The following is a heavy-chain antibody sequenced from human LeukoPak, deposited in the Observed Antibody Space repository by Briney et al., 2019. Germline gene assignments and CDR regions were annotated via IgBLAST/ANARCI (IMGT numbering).Heavy chain of an antibody. V-gene: IGHV3-23*01. D-gene: IGHD3-22*01. CDR1: GFTFSSYA. CDR2: ISGSGGST. CDR3: AKRDEMRITMIVVVSFDY. Sequence: GGSLRLSCAASGFTFSSYAMSWVRQAPGKGLEWVSAISGSGGSTYYADSVKGRFTISRDNSKNTLYLQMNSLRAKDTAVYYCAKRDEMRITMIVVVSFDYWGQGTLVTVSS. J-gene: IGHJ4*02.